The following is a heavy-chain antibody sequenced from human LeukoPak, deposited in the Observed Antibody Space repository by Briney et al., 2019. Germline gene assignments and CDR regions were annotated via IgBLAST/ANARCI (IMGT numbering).Heavy chain of an antibody. CDR3: ARGLITLIVAYAFDI. CDR2: IDYTGST. V-gene: IGHV4-59*01. CDR1: GGSISSYY. D-gene: IGHD3-22*01. Sequence: SETLSLTCTVSGGSISSYYWSWIRQSPGKGLEWIGYIDYTGSTNYNPSLKSRVTTSVDTSKNQFSLKLSSVTAADTALYYCARGLITLIVAYAFDIWGQGTMVTVSS. J-gene: IGHJ3*02.